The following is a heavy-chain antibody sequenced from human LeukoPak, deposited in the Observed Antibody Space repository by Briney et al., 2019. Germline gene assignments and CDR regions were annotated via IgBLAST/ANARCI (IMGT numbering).Heavy chain of an antibody. CDR3: ANEAVAGTFDY. CDR2: ISYDGSNK. CDR1: GFTFSSCG. J-gene: IGHJ4*02. D-gene: IGHD6-19*01. V-gene: IGHV3-30*18. Sequence: GGSLRLSCAASGFTFSSCGMHWVRQAPGKGLEWVAVISYDGSNKYYADSVKGRFTVSRDNSKNTLYLQMNSLRAEDTAVYYCANEAVAGTFDYWGQGTLVTVSS.